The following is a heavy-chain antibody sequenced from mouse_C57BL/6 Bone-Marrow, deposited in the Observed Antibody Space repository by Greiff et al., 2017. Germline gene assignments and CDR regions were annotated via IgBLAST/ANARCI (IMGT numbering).Heavy chain of an antibody. Sequence: EVQVVESGAELVRPGASVKLSCTASGFNIKDDYMHWVKQRPEQGLEWIGWIDPENGDTEYASKFQGKATITADTSSNTAYLQLSSLTSEDTAVYYCTTGLLRNWGQGTTLTVSS. CDR3: TTGLLRN. CDR2: IDPENGDT. CDR1: GFNIKDDY. J-gene: IGHJ2*01. V-gene: IGHV14-4*01. D-gene: IGHD1-1*01.